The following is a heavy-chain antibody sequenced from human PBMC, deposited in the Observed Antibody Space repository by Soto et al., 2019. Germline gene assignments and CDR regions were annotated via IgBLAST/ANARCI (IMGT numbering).Heavy chain of an antibody. J-gene: IGHJ5*01. CDR3: AREGSLHWFES. D-gene: IGHD2-15*01. Sequence: SETLSLTCAVSGGSIKTETWWSWLRQLPGTGLEWIGEIKHTGDANANPALRSRVSMSVDRTKNQFFLNLRSVSAADTAVYFCAREGSLHWFESWGQGTLVTVSS. CDR2: IKHTGDA. CDR1: GGSIKTETW. V-gene: IGHV4-4*02.